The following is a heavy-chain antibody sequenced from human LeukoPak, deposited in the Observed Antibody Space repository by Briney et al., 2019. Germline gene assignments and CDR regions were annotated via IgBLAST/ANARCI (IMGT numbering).Heavy chain of an antibody. V-gene: IGHV3-23*01. D-gene: IGHD3-22*01. Sequence: GGSLRLSCAAWSFIFGSYAMSGVRQAPGKGLEWVSAISGSGGSTYYADSVKGRFTISRDNSKNTLYLQMNSLRAEDTAVYYCAKSGIIMIVVALTFDIWGQGTMVTVSS. CDR2: ISGSGGST. CDR3: AKSGIIMIVVALTFDI. J-gene: IGHJ3*02. CDR1: SFIFGSYA.